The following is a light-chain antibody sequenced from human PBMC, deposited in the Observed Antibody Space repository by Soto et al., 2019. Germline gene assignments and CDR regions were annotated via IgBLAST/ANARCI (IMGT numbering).Light chain of an antibody. V-gene: IGKV3-20*01. CDR3: QQYKT. J-gene: IGKJ1*01. Sequence: VLTHAPAILSVSKGETATLSCRASQSISRSLAWYQQKPGQAPRLLISDASTRATGIPDRFSGSGSGTDFTLTISRLEPEDFAVYYCQQYKTFGQGTNVDIK. CDR2: DAS. CDR1: QSISRS.